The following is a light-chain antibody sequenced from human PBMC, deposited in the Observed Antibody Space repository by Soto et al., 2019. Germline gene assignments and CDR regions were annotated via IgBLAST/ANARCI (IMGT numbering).Light chain of an antibody. CDR1: QSISTY. Sequence: EIQMTQSTSSLSASVGDRVTITCRASQSISTYLNWYHQKPGKAPDLLIYAASSLKSGVPSRFSGSGSGTHFTLTITGLQPADFATYYCQQNFSIPITFGQGTRLEVK. V-gene: IGKV1-39*01. J-gene: IGKJ5*01. CDR3: QQNFSIPIT. CDR2: AAS.